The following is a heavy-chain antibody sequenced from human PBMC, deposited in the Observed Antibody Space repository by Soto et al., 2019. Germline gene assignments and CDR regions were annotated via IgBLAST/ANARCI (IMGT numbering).Heavy chain of an antibody. J-gene: IGHJ4*02. V-gene: IGHV1-3*04. CDR3: ARVVPLYDRTSPLDY. D-gene: IGHD3-22*01. Sequence: SLKVSCKASGYTFSTYGIHWVRQAPGQRLEWMGWFNTGNGDTKYSQKFQGRVTLTGDTSASTASMELSGLRSADTAVYYCARVVPLYDRTSPLDYWGQGTLVTVSS. CDR1: GYTFSTYG. CDR2: FNTGNGDT.